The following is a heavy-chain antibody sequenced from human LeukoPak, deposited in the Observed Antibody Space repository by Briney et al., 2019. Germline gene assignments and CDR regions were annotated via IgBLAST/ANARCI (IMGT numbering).Heavy chain of an antibody. CDR3: ARAHYYYDGSGYYTYYFDY. J-gene: IGHJ4*02. D-gene: IGHD3-22*01. CDR2: INHSGST. CDR1: GGSFSGYY. V-gene: IGHV4-34*01. Sequence: SETLSLTCAVYGGSFSGYYWSWIRQPPGKGLEWIGEINHSGSTNYNPSLKSRVTISVDTSKNQFSLKLSSVTAADTAVYYCARAHYYYDGSGYYTYYFDYWGQGTLVTVSS.